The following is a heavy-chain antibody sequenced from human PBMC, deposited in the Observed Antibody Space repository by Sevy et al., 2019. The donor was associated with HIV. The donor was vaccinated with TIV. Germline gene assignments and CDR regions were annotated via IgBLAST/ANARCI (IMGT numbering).Heavy chain of an antibody. CDR3: ASTSCSGGSCYSLIDA. V-gene: IGHV3-66*02. Sequence: WGSLRLSCAASGFTVSGNYMSWVRQAPGKGLEWVSVIYSGGSTYYADSVKGRFTISRDTSKTTLYLQMNSLRFEDTAVYYCASTSCSGGSCYSLIDAWGQGTLVTVSS. J-gene: IGHJ4*02. D-gene: IGHD2-15*01. CDR1: GFTVSGNY. CDR2: IYSGGST.